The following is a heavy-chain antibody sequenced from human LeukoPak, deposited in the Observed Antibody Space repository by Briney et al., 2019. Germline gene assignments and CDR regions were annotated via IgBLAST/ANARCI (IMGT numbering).Heavy chain of an antibody. Sequence: GGSLRLSCAASGFTFSSYSMNWVRQAPGKGLEWVSAISGSGGSTYYADSVKGRFTISRDNSKNTLYLQMNSLRAEDTAVYYCAKIVSAYYFDYWGQGTLVTVSS. J-gene: IGHJ4*02. D-gene: IGHD2-15*01. CDR2: ISGSGGST. CDR1: GFTFSSYS. V-gene: IGHV3-23*01. CDR3: AKIVSAYYFDY.